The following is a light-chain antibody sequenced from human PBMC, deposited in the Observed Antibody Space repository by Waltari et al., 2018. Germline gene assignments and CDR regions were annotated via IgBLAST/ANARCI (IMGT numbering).Light chain of an antibody. CDR3: TSYTSSITYV. CDR2: EVN. V-gene: IGLV2-14*01. CDR1: SSDVGGYNY. Sequence: QSALTQPASVSGSPGQSITISCTGTSSDVGGYNYVSWYQQHPGKAPKLMIYEVNKRPSGVSDRFSGSKSGNTASLTISGLQAEDEADYYCTSYTSSITYVFGTGTKVTVL. J-gene: IGLJ1*01.